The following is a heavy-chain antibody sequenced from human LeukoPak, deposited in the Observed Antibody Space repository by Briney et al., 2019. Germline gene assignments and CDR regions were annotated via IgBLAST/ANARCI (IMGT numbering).Heavy chain of an antibody. V-gene: IGHV4-39*07. D-gene: IGHD6-6*01. J-gene: IGHJ4*02. CDR3: ARVGWSIAAHALDY. CDR2: IYYSGST. CDR1: GGSISSSSYY. Sequence: SETLSLTCTVSGGSISSSSYYWGWIRQPPGKGLEWIGSIYYSGSTYYNPSLKSRVTISVDTSKNQFSLKLSSVTAAGTAVYYCARVGWSIAAHALDYWGQGTLVTVSS.